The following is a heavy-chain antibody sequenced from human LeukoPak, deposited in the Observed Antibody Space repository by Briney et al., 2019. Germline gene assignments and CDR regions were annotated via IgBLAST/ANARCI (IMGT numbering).Heavy chain of an antibody. Sequence: SETLSLTCTVSGGSVSSGIYYWSWIRQPPGKGLEWIGCVSYSGTTKYSPSLKSRVTISVDTSKNQFSLKLTSVTAADTAVYYCARGNGDYVEYFQHWGQGTLVTVSS. V-gene: IGHV4-61*01. J-gene: IGHJ1*01. D-gene: IGHD4-17*01. CDR3: ARGNGDYVEYFQH. CDR2: VSYSGTT. CDR1: GGSVSSGIYY.